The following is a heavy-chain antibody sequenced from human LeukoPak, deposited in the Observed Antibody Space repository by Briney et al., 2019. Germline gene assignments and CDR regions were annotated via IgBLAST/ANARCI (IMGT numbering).Heavy chain of an antibody. V-gene: IGHV1-69*13. Sequence: SVKVSCKASGGTFSSYAISWVRQAPGQGLEWMGGIIPIFGTANYAQKFQGRVTITADESTSTAYMELSSLRSEDTAVYYCARDLHSGSYYYYYGMDVWGQGTTVTVSS. J-gene: IGHJ6*02. CDR3: ARDLHSGSYYYYYGMDV. CDR2: IIPIFGTA. D-gene: IGHD1-26*01. CDR1: GGTFSSYA.